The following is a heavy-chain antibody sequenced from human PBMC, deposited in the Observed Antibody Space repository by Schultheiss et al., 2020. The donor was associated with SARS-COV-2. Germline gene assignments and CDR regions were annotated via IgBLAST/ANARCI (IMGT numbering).Heavy chain of an antibody. J-gene: IGHJ4*02. Sequence: GESLKISCAASGFTFSSYSMNWVRQAPGKGLEWVSSISSSSSYIYYADSVKGRFTISRDNAKNSLYLQMNSLRAEDTAVYYCARSWLGRWLQSRARREYYFDYWGQGTLFTVSS. CDR3: ARSWLGRWLQSRARREYYFDY. CDR1: GFTFSSYS. CDR2: ISSSSSYI. D-gene: IGHD5-24*01. V-gene: IGHV3-21*01.